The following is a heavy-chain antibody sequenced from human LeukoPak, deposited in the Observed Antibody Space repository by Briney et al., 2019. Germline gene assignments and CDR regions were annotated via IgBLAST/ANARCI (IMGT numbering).Heavy chain of an antibody. CDR3: VTLAVAGTYY. D-gene: IGHD6-19*01. V-gene: IGHV3-48*04. J-gene: IGHJ4*02. CDR1: GFTFSSYS. Sequence: PGGSLRLYCTASGFTFSSYSMNWVRQAPGKGPEWISYISSSSSTIYYADSVKGRFTISRDNAKNSLYLQMNSLRAEDTAVYYCVTLAVAGTYYWGQGTLVTVSP. CDR2: ISSSSSTI.